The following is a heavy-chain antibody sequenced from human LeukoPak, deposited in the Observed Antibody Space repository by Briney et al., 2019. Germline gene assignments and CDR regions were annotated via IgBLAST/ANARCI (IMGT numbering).Heavy chain of an antibody. CDR1: GGTFSSYA. CDR3: ARAGIAAACPPEY. V-gene: IGHV1-69*04. Sequence: SVKVSCKASGGTFSSYAISWVRQAPGQGLEWMGRIIPILGIANYAQKFQGRVTITADKSTSTAYMELSSLRSEDTAVYYCARAGIAAACPPEYWGQGTLVTVSS. D-gene: IGHD6-13*01. CDR2: IIPILGIA. J-gene: IGHJ4*02.